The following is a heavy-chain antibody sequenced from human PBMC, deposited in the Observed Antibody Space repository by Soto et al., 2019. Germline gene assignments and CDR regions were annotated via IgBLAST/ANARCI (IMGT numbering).Heavy chain of an antibody. CDR2: ISWDGGST. Sequence: GGSLRLSCAASGFTFDDYTMHWVRQAPGKGLEWVSLISWDGGSTYYTDSVKGRFTISRDNSKNSLYLQMNSLRTEDTALYYCAKVGTSGDHAFDIWGQGTMVTVSS. D-gene: IGHD2-8*01. CDR3: AKVGTSGDHAFDI. V-gene: IGHV3-43*01. CDR1: GFTFDDYT. J-gene: IGHJ3*02.